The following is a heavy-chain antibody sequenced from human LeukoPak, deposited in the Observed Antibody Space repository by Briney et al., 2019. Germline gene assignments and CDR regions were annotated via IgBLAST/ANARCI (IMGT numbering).Heavy chain of an antibody. CDR3: AKDASIIRFLEWLSYMDV. Sequence: GGSLRLSCAASGFTFSSYGMHWVRQAPGKGLEWVAFIRYDGSNKYYADSVKGRFTISRDNSKNTLYLQMNSLRAEDTAVYYCAKDASIIRFLEWLSYMDVWGKGTTVTVSS. V-gene: IGHV3-30*02. CDR1: GFTFSSYG. J-gene: IGHJ6*03. D-gene: IGHD3-3*01. CDR2: IRYDGSNK.